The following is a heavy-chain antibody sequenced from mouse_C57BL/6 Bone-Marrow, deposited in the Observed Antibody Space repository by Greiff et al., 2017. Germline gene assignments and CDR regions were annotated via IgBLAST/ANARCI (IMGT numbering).Heavy chain of an antibody. CDR2: INYDGSST. Sequence: EVKVVESEGGLVQPGSSMKLSCTASGFTFSDYYMAWVRQVPEKGLEWVANINYDGSSTYYLDSLKSRFIISRDNAKNILYLQMSSLKSEDTATYYCARDHPDGPYGGCDYWGQGTTLTVSS. J-gene: IGHJ2*01. CDR3: ARDHPDGPYGGCDY. V-gene: IGHV5-16*01. CDR1: GFTFSDYY. D-gene: IGHD2-3*01.